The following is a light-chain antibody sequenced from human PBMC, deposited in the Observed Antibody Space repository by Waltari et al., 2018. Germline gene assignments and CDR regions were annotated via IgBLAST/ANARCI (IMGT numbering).Light chain of an antibody. J-gene: IGLJ2*01. Sequence: QSALTQPASVSGSPGQSITISCTGTSSDVGGYNYVSWYQQHPGKAPKVMIYEVSNRPSGVSNRFSGSKSGNTASLTISGLQAEDEADYYCSSYTSSSYLVFGGGTKLTVL. CDR3: SSYTSSSYLV. CDR2: EVS. CDR1: SSDVGGYNY. V-gene: IGLV2-14*01.